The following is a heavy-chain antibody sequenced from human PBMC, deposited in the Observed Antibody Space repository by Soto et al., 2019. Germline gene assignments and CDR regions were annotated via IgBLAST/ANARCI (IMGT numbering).Heavy chain of an antibody. CDR1: GFTFSSYW. D-gene: IGHD7-27*01. CDR3: ARNWGSAAFDY. J-gene: IGHJ4*02. CDR2: INIDGSTT. Sequence: EVQLVESGGGLVQPGGSLRLSCAASGFTFSSYWMHWVRQPPGKGLVWVSRINIDGSTTTYADSVKDRFTISRDNAKNTLYLQMNSLRAEDTAVYYCARNWGSAAFDYWGQGTLVTVSS. V-gene: IGHV3-74*01.